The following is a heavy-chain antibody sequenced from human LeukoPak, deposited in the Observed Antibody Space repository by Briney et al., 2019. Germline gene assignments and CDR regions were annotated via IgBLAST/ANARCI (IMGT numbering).Heavy chain of an antibody. D-gene: IGHD3-22*01. J-gene: IGHJ4*02. CDR3: AKRSLSYDSSGHLHYFDY. Sequence: GGSLRLSCAASGFAFSTYAMSWVRQAPGKGLEWVSAISNGGGSTYYGGSVKGRFTISRDNSKHTLDLQMNSLRAEDTAIYYCAKRSLSYDSSGHLHYFDYWGQGTLVTVSS. V-gene: IGHV3-23*01. CDR2: ISNGGGST. CDR1: GFAFSTYA.